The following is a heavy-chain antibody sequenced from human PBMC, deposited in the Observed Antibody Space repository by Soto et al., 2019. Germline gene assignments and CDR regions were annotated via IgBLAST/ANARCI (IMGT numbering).Heavy chain of an antibody. D-gene: IGHD1-7*01. Sequence: EVQLLESGGGLVQPGGSLRFSCAASGFTFSSYAMSWVRQAPGKGLEWVSAISGSGGSTYYADSVKGRFTISRDNSKNTLYLQMNSLRAEDTAVYYCAKRSFGWNYGAYWGQGTLVTVSS. J-gene: IGHJ4*02. CDR3: AKRSFGWNYGAY. CDR1: GFTFSSYA. V-gene: IGHV3-23*01. CDR2: ISGSGGST.